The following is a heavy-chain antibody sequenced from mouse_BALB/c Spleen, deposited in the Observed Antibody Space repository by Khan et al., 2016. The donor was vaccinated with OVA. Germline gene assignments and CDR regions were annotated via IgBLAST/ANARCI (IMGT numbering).Heavy chain of an antibody. V-gene: IGHV2-9*02. CDR1: GFSLTSYG. J-gene: IGHJ4*01. Sequence: QVQLKESGPGLVAPSQSLSITCSVSGFSLTSYGINWVRQPPGKGLEWLGVIWAGGSTNYNSALMSRLSISKDNAKNQVFLKMNSLQTDDTAMYYCTRFYDPYYALDYWGPGTSVTVSS. CDR2: IWAGGST. CDR3: TRFYDPYYALDY. D-gene: IGHD2-3*01.